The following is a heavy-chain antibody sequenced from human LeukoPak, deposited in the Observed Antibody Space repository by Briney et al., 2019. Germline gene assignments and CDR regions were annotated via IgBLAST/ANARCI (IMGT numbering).Heavy chain of an antibody. CDR3: ARHSHHLYDFWSGYYHKNWFDP. J-gene: IGHJ5*02. V-gene: IGHV3-23*01. D-gene: IGHD3-3*01. Sequence: GGSLRLSCAASGFTFSSYAMSWVRQAPGKGLEWVSAISGSGGSTYYADSVKGRFTISRDNSKNTLYLQMNSLRAEDTAVYYCARHSHHLYDFWSGYYHKNWFDPWGQGTLVTVSS. CDR1: GFTFSSYA. CDR2: ISGSGGST.